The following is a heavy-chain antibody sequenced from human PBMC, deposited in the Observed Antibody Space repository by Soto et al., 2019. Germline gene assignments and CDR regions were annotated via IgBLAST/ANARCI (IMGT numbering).Heavy chain of an antibody. CDR2: ISWDGGST. CDR3: AKDIFGGRYSSSWGTYYYYGMDV. V-gene: IGHV3-43*01. J-gene: IGHJ6*02. Sequence: GGSLRLSCSASGFTFDDYTMHWVRQAPGKGLEWVSLISWDGGSTYYADSVKGRFTISRDNSKNSLYLQMNSLRTEDTALYYCAKDIFGGRYSSSWGTYYYYGMDVWGQGTTVTVSS. CDR1: GFTFDDYT. D-gene: IGHD6-13*01.